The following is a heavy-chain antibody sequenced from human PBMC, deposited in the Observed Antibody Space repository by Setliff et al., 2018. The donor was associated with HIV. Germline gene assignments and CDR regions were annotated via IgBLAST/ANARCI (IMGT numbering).Heavy chain of an antibody. Sequence: PSETLSLTCTVSGGSISSFFWSWIRQPPGKGLEWIGHISYSGSTNYSPSLKSRVTISVDTSKNQFSLKLTSVTAADTAVYYCARRRSPPSGFYSKYYMDVWGKGTTVTV. D-gene: IGHD3-22*01. J-gene: IGHJ6*03. CDR1: GGSISSFF. CDR2: ISYSGST. CDR3: ARRRSPPSGFYSKYYMDV. V-gene: IGHV4-59*08.